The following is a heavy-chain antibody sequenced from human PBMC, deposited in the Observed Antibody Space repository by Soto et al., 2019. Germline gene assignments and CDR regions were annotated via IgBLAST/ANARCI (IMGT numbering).Heavy chain of an antibody. Sequence: QLQLQESGSGLVKPSQTLSLTCAVSGGSISSGGYSWSWIRQPPGKGLEWIGYIYHSGSTYYNPSLKSRVTISVDRSKNRFSLKLSSVTAADTAVYYCARAIGWFGELLGGYYFDYWGQGTLVTVSS. CDR3: ARAIGWFGELLGGYYFDY. J-gene: IGHJ4*02. CDR1: GGSISSGGYS. CDR2: IYHSGST. V-gene: IGHV4-30-2*01. D-gene: IGHD3-10*01.